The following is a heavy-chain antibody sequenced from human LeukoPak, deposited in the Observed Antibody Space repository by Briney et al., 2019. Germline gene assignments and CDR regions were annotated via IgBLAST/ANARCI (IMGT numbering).Heavy chain of an antibody. V-gene: IGHV3-23*01. J-gene: IGHJ4*02. CDR2: ISGSGGST. Sequence: SGGSLRLSCAASGFTFSSYAMSWVRQAPGKGLEWVSAISGSGGSTYYADSVKGRFTISRDNSKNTLYLQMNSLRAEDTAVYYCARDYYDSSGYYRWGQGTLVTVSS. CDR1: GFTFSSYA. CDR3: ARDYYDSSGYYR. D-gene: IGHD3-22*01.